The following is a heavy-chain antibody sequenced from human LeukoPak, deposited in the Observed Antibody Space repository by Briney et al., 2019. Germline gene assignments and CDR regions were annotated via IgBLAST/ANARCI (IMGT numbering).Heavy chain of an antibody. CDR1: GFTFSSYS. CDR2: ISSSSSYI. Sequence: GRSLRLSCAASGFTFSSYSMNWVRQAPGKGLEWVSSISSSSSYIYYADSVKGRFTISRDNAKNSLYLQMNSLRAEDTAVYYCARVDSGSQGYYYYYMDVWGKGTTVTVSS. V-gene: IGHV3-21*01. J-gene: IGHJ6*03. D-gene: IGHD1-26*01. CDR3: ARVDSGSQGYYYYYMDV.